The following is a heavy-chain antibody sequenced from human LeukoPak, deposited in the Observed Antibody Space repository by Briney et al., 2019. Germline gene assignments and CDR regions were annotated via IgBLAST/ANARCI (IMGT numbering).Heavy chain of an antibody. J-gene: IGHJ3*02. D-gene: IGHD5-12*01. Sequence: SETLSLTCTVSGGSISSSRYYWGWIRQPPGKGLEWIGSIYYSGSTYYNPSLKSRVTISVDTSKNQFSLQLNSVTPEDTAVYYCARASHSGYDWGDAFDIWGQGTMVTVSS. CDR2: IYYSGST. CDR3: ARASHSGYDWGDAFDI. V-gene: IGHV4-39*07. CDR1: GGSISSSRYY.